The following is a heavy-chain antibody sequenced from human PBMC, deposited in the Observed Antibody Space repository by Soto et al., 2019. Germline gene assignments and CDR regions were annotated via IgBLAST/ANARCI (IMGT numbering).Heavy chain of an antibody. Sequence: GGSLRLSCAASGFTFSSYGMHWVRQAPGKGLEWVAVIWYDGSNKYYADSVKGRFTISRDNSKNSLYLQMNSLRNEDTAVYYCARDHYGDYALDYWGQGTLVTVSS. CDR2: IWYDGSNK. CDR1: GFTFSSYG. J-gene: IGHJ4*02. CDR3: ARDHYGDYALDY. D-gene: IGHD4-17*01. V-gene: IGHV3-33*01.